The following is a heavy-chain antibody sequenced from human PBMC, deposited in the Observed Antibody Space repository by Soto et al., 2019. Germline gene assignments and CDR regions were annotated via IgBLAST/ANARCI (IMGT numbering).Heavy chain of an antibody. V-gene: IGHV4-31*03. D-gene: IGHD3-10*01. J-gene: IGHJ6*02. Sequence: PSETLSLTCTVSGGSIISGTYYWSWICQHPGKGLEWIGYIYYSGSTYYNPSLKSRVTISVDTSKNQFSLKLSSVTAADTAVYYCARVFGFGGMDVWGQGTTVTVSS. CDR3: ARVFGFGGMDV. CDR1: GGSIISGTYY. CDR2: IYYSGST.